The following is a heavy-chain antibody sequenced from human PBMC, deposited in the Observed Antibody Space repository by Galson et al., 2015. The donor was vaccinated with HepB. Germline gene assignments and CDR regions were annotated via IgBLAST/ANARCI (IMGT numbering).Heavy chain of an antibody. J-gene: IGHJ6*02. D-gene: IGHD5-12*01. CDR1: GGTFSSYA. V-gene: IGHV1-69*13. CDR3: ARARSGYDIYYYYYGMDV. CDR2: IIPIFGTA. Sequence: SVKVSCKASGGTFSSYAISWVRQAPGQGLEWMGGIIPIFGTANYAQKFQGRVTITADESTSTAYMELSSLRSEDTAVYYCARARSGYDIYYYYYGMDVWGQGTTVTVSS.